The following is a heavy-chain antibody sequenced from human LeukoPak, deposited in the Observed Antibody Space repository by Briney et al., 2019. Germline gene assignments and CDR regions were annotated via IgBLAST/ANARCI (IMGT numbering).Heavy chain of an antibody. CDR3: ARYYYGSGSQNPHYYYYYMDV. Sequence: ASVKVSCKASGYSFTGHYMHWVRQAPGQGLEWMGWISAYNGNTNYAQKLQGRVTMTTDTSTSTAYMELRSLRSDDTAAYYCARYYYGSGSQNPHYYYYYMDVWGKGTTVTISS. CDR2: ISAYNGNT. J-gene: IGHJ6*03. CDR1: GYSFTGHY. D-gene: IGHD3-10*01. V-gene: IGHV1-18*04.